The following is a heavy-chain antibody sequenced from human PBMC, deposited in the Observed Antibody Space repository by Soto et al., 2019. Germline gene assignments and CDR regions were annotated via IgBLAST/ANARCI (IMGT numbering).Heavy chain of an antibody. Sequence: GGSLGLSCAASGFTFSDDYMSWIRQAPGKGLEWVSYISSSSSYTNYADSVKGRFTISRDNAKNSLYLQMNSLRAEDTAVYYCAREGVGATSAFDIWGQGTMVTVSS. V-gene: IGHV3-11*06. CDR3: AREGVGATSAFDI. D-gene: IGHD1-26*01. CDR2: ISSSSSYT. CDR1: GFTFSDDY. J-gene: IGHJ3*02.